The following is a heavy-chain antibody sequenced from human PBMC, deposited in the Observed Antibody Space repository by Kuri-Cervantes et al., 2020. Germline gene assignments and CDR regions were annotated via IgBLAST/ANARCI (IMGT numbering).Heavy chain of an antibody. CDR1: GGSISSSNW. CDR3: ARENGSGSYYNWFDP. Sequence: SETLSLTCTVSGGSISSSNWWSWVRQPPGKGLEWIGEIYHSGSTNYNPSLKSRVTISVDKSKNQFSLKLSSVTAADTAVYYCARENGSGSYYNWFDPWGQGTLVTVPS. CDR2: IYHSGST. J-gene: IGHJ5*02. D-gene: IGHD3-10*01. V-gene: IGHV4-4*02.